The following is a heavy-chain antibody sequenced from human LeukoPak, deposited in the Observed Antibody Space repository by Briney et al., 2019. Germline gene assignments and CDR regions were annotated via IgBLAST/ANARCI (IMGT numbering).Heavy chain of an antibody. CDR3: ATYRQVLLPFES. CDR1: GFTFSTFA. D-gene: IGHD2/OR15-2a*01. V-gene: IGHV3-23*01. J-gene: IGHJ4*02. Sequence: PGGSLRLSCAASGFTFSTFAMIWVRQPPGKGLEWVSNIFQGGGEIHYADSVRGRFTISRDNSKNILSLQMNSLRAEDTAIYYCATYRQVLLPFESWGQGTLVTVSS. CDR2: IFQGGGEI.